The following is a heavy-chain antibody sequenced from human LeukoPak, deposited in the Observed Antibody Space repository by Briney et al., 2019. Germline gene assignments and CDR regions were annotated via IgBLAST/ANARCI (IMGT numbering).Heavy chain of an antibody. J-gene: IGHJ4*01. CDR1: GFTFNTYS. D-gene: IGHD6-6*01. V-gene: IGHV3-21*01. CDR2: NSSHSRDI. Sequence: PGGSLRLSCAASGFTFNTYSMNRVREAPGKGLDWASSNSSHSRDIYYADSVKGRFTISRDNTKNSLHLQMNSLRAEDTAVYYCARDDRDISSFRFDYWGHGILVTVSS. CDR3: ARDDRDISSFRFDY.